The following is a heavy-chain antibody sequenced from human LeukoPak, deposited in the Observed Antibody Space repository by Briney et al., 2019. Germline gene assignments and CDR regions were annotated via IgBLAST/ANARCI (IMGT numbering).Heavy chain of an antibody. CDR3: ARDQVPAAFVY. D-gene: IGHD2-2*01. V-gene: IGHV4-30-2*01. CDR2: IYHSGST. CDR1: GGSISSGGYY. J-gene: IGHJ4*02. Sequence: SQTLSLTCTVSGGSISSGGYYWSWIRQPPGKGLEWIGYIYHSGSTYYNPSLKSRVTVSVDRSKNQFSLKLSSETAADTAVYYCARDQVPAAFVYWGQGTLVTVSS.